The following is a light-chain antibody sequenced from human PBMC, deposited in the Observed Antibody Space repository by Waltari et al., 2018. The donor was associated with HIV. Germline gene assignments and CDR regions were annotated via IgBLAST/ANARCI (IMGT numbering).Light chain of an antibody. J-gene: IGLJ3*02. V-gene: IGLV2-11*01. CDR2: EVR. Sequence: QSALTQPRSVSGYPGHSVTISCTGTSSAVGGYNFVSWYPQHPGKAPKLVIYEVRKWPSGVPDRFSGSKSGNTASLTISGLQAEDEADYYCCSYTGSYTWVFGGGTGLTVL. CDR3: CSYTGSYTWV. CDR1: SSAVGGYNF.